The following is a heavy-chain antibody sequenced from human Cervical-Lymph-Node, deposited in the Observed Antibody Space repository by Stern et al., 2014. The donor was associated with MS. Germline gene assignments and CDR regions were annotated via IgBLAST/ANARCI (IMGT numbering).Heavy chain of an antibody. CDR2: IIPIFGTA. D-gene: IGHD6-13*01. J-gene: IGHJ4*02. CDR1: AGPLSTFA. V-gene: IGHV1-69*01. Sequence: VQLVQSGAEVKRPGSSVKVSCKASAGPLSTFALSWVRQPPGQGLEWMGGIIPIFGTANYAQTFQGRVTINADESTSTVYMEMSSVTSEDTAVYYCATGTDSSWYLDYWGQGTLVTVSS. CDR3: ATGTDSSWYLDY.